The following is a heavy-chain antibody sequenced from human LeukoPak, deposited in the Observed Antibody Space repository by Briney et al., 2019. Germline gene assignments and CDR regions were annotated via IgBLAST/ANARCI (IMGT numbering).Heavy chain of an antibody. CDR2: INTDNGDT. V-gene: IGHV1-18*01. CDR3: ARASSSYGSGLSYIDY. Sequence: ASVKVSCKASGYTFTNYGISWVRQAPGQGLEWMGWINTDNGDTNYAQKVQDRVTLTTEASTKTAYMELRSLSSDDTAFYYCARASSSYGSGLSYIDYWGQGTLVTVSS. CDR1: GYTFTNYG. D-gene: IGHD3-10*01. J-gene: IGHJ4*02.